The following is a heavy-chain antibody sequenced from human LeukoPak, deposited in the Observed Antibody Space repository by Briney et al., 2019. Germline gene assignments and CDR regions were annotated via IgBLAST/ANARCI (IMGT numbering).Heavy chain of an antibody. Sequence: DPGGSLRLACAASGFTFTHYAMHWVRQTPGKGLEWVAVIFYDGTIQYYSDSVRGRLIVSRDNPKNTLYLQMNSLRAEDTAVYYCARDPRGPAGYDSPARDTFDYWGQGTLVTVSS. J-gene: IGHJ4*02. CDR1: GFTFTHYA. CDR3: ARDPRGPAGYDSPARDTFDY. D-gene: IGHD3-22*01. V-gene: IGHV3-30*03. CDR2: IFYDGTIQ.